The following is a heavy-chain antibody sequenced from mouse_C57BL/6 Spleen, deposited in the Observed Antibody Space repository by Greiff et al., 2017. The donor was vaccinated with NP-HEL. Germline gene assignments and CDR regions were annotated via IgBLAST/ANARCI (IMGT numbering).Heavy chain of an antibody. CDR2: IHPSDSDT. CDR1: GYTFTSYW. J-gene: IGHJ1*03. CDR3: AITVVAEYFDV. V-gene: IGHV1-74*01. Sequence: QVQLQQPGAELVKPGASVKVSCKASGYTFTSYWMHWVKQRPGQGLEWIGRIHPSDSDTNYNQKFKGKATLTVDKSSSTAYMQLSSLTSEDSAVYYCAITVVAEYFDVWGTGTTVTVSS. D-gene: IGHD1-1*01.